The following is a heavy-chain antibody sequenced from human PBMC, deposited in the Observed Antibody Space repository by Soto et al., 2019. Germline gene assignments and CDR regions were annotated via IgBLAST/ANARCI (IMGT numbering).Heavy chain of an antibody. CDR1: GFTFSSYA. J-gene: IGHJ6*02. V-gene: IGHV3-23*01. D-gene: IGHD2-21*02. CDR3: ARRLLAYCGGDCYPPWYYYGMDV. Sequence: EVQLLESGGGLVQPGGSLRLSCAASGFTFSSYAMSWVRQAPGRGLDWVAGISGRDDTTYYADSVKGRFTISRDNSKNTLYLQMNSLRAEDTAVYYCARRLLAYCGGDCYPPWYYYGMDVWGQGTTVTVSS. CDR2: ISGRDDTT.